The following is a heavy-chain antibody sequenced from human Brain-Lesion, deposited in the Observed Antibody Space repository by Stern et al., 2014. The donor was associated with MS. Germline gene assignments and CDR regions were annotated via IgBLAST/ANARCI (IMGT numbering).Heavy chain of an antibody. CDR2: ISYDGSNK. CDR3: AKNPGGFTID. J-gene: IGHJ4*02. D-gene: IGHD3-3*01. CDR1: GFTFSSYD. Sequence: VQLLDSGGGVVQPGRSRTLSCAASGFTFSSYDLHWVRQVPGKGLAWAASISYDGSNKYYADSVKGRFTISRDNSKNTLFLQMNSLRTEDTAVYYCAKNPGGFTIDWGQGTLVTVSS. V-gene: IGHV3-30*18.